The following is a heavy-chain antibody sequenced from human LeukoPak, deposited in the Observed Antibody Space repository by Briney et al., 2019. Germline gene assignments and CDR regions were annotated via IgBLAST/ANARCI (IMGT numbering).Heavy chain of an antibody. CDR2: ISSSSSYI. Sequence: GRSLRLTCAASGFTFSSYSMNWVRQAPGKGLEWVSSISSSSSYIYYADSVKGRFTISRDNAKNSLYLQMNSLRAEDTAVYYCPRELGDSSGYLYWGQGTLVTVSS. D-gene: IGHD3-22*01. J-gene: IGHJ4*02. CDR3: PRELGDSSGYLY. V-gene: IGHV3-21*01. CDR1: GFTFSSYS.